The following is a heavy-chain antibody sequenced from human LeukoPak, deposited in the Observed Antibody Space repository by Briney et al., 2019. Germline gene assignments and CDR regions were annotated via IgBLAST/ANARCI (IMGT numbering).Heavy chain of an antibody. D-gene: IGHD3-3*01. V-gene: IGHV1-2*06. J-gene: IGHJ3*02. CDR1: GYTFTGYY. CDR3: AGLYYDFWSGYTDAFDI. Sequence: ASVKVSCTASGYTFTGYYMHWVRQAPGQGLEWMGRINPNSGGTNYAQKFQGRVTMTRDTSISTAYMELSRLRSDDTAVYYCAGLYYDFWSGYTDAFDIWGQGTMVTVSS. CDR2: INPNSGGT.